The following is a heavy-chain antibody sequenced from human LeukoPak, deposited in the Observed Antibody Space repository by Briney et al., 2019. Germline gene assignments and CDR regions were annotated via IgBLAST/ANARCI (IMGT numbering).Heavy chain of an antibody. Sequence: GGSLRLSCTASGFTFINYSMNWVRQAPGKGLEWVAVISYDGSNKYYADSVKGRFTISRDNSKNTLYLQMNSLRADDTAMYYCARGSYSSSWKTFDYWGQGTLVTVSS. CDR1: GFTFINYS. V-gene: IGHV3-30*04. D-gene: IGHD6-13*01. J-gene: IGHJ4*02. CDR2: ISYDGSNK. CDR3: ARGSYSSSWKTFDY.